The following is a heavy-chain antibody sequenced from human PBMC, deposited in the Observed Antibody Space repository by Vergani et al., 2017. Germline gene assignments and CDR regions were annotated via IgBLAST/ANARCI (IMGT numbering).Heavy chain of an antibody. CDR2: IYYSGST. D-gene: IGHD2-15*01. CDR1: GGSISSGGYY. Sequence: QVQLQESGPGLVKPSQTLSLTCTVSGGSISSGGYYWSWIRQHPGKGLEWIGYIYYSGSTYYNPSLKSLVTISVDTSKNQFSLKLSSVTAADTAVYYCASVIGCSGGSCYRWFEPGGQGTLVTVSS. CDR3: ASVIGCSGGSCYRWFEP. V-gene: IGHV4-31*01. J-gene: IGHJ5*02.